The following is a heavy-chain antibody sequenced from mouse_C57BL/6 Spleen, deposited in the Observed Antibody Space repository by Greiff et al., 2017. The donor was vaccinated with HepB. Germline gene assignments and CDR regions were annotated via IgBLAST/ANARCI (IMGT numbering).Heavy chain of an antibody. CDR3: ARSGAGTGYFDY. CDR2: IYPRSGNT. J-gene: IGHJ2*01. Sequence: VQLQQSGAELARPGASVKLSCKAPGYTFTSYGISWVKQRTGQGLEWIGEIYPRSGNTYYNEKFKGKATLTADKSSSTAYMELRSLTSEDSAVYFCARSGAGTGYFDYWGQGTTLTVSS. D-gene: IGHD4-1*01. CDR1: GYTFTSYG. V-gene: IGHV1-81*01.